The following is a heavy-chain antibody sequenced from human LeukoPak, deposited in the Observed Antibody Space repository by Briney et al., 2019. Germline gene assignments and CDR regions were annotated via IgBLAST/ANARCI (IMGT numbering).Heavy chain of an antibody. V-gene: IGHV4-4*02. CDR2: IYHSGST. Sequence: PSETLSLTCAVSGGSISSSNWWSWVRQPPGKGLEWIGEIYHSGSTNYNPSLKSRVTISVDTSKNQFSLKLSSVTAADTAVYYCARAPSTAMVNFDYWGQGTLVTVSS. CDR1: GGSISSSNW. CDR3: ARAPSTAMVNFDY. D-gene: IGHD5-18*01. J-gene: IGHJ4*02.